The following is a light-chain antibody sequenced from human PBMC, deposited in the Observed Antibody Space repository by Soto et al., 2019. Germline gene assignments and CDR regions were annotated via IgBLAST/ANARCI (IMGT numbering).Light chain of an antibody. CDR1: SSDVGGYNY. V-gene: IGLV2-14*01. Sequence: QSALTQPASVSGSPGQSITISCTGTSSDVGGYNYVSWYQQHPGKAPKLMIYDVSNRPSGVSNRVSGSKSGNTASLTISGLQAEDEADYYCSSYTRSSTHVVFGGGTKVTVL. CDR3: SSYTRSSTHVV. J-gene: IGLJ2*01. CDR2: DVS.